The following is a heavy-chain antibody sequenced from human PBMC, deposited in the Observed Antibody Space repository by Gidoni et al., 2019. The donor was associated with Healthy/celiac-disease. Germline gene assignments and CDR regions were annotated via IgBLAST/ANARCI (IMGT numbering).Heavy chain of an antibody. CDR3: AADFDGSGGMDV. CDR1: GFTFTSSA. D-gene: IGHD3-10*01. CDR2: IVVGSGNT. V-gene: IGHV1-58*01. J-gene: IGHJ6*02. Sequence: QMQLVQSGPEVKKPGTSVKVSCKASGFTFTSSAVQWVRQARGQRLEWIGWIVVGSGNTNYAQKFQERVTITRDMSTSTAYMELSSLRSEDTAVYYCAADFDGSGGMDVWGQGTTVTVSS.